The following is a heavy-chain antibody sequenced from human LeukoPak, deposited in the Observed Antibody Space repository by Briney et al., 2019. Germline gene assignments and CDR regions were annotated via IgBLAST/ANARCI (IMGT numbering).Heavy chain of an antibody. Sequence: ASVKVSCKASGYTFTSYAMHWVRQAPGQRLEWMGWINAGNGNTKYSQKFQGRVTITRDTSASTAYMELSSLRSEDTAVYYCARGAEQWPSYNWFDPWGQGTLVTVSS. CDR1: GYTFTSYA. J-gene: IGHJ5*02. V-gene: IGHV1-3*01. D-gene: IGHD6-19*01. CDR2: INAGNGNT. CDR3: ARGAEQWPSYNWFDP.